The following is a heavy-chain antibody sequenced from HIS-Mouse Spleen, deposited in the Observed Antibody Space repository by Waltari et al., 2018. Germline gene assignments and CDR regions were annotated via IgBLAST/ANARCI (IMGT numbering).Heavy chain of an antibody. CDR2: IKQEGSEK. CDR1: GFPFSSYC. D-gene: IGHD7-27*01. V-gene: IGHV3-7*01. J-gene: IGHJ4*02. CDR3: ARESMTGDWVADY. Sequence: EVQLVESGGGLVQPGGSLRLSCPASGFPFSSYCMPWVRRAPGKGLEWVANIKQEGSEKYYVDSVKGRFTISRDNAKNSLYLQMNSLRAEDTAVYYCARESMTGDWVADYWGQGTLVTVSS.